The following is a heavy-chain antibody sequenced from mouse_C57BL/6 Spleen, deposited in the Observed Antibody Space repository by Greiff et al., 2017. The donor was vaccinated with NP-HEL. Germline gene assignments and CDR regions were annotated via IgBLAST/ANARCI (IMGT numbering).Heavy chain of an antibody. J-gene: IGHJ4*01. CDR2: IYPGDGDT. D-gene: IGHD2-3*01. V-gene: IGHV1-82*01. CDR3: ARWHDPYAMGY. Sequence: QVQLQQSGPELVKPGASVKISCKASGYAFSSSWMNWVKQRPGKGLEWIGRIYPGDGDTNYNGKFKGKATLAADKASSPAYMQLSSLTSEDSAVYGCARWHDPYAMGYWGQGTSVTVSA. CDR1: GYAFSSSW.